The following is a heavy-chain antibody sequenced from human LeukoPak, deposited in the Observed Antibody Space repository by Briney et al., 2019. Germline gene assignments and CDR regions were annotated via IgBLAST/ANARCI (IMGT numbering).Heavy chain of an antibody. V-gene: IGHV3-48*03. CDR1: GFTFSSYE. J-gene: IGHJ4*02. CDR3: ASMGIAVAGGNFDY. Sequence: GGSLRLSCAASGFTFSSYEMNWVRQAPGKGLESVSYISSSGSTIYYADSVKGRFTISRDNAKNSLYLQMNSLRAEDTAVYYCASMGIAVAGGNFDYWGQGTLVTVSS. D-gene: IGHD6-19*01. CDR2: ISSSGSTI.